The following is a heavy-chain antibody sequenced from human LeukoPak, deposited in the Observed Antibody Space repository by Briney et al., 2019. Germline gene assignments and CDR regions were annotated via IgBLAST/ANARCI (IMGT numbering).Heavy chain of an antibody. CDR3: ARRRGWVAGSQDAFDI. CDR2: IYPGDSDT. CDR1: GYSFTSYW. D-gene: IGHD2-15*01. Sequence: GESLKISCKGSGYSFTSYWIGWVRQMPGKGLEWMGIIYPGDSDTRYSPSFQGQVTISADKSISTAYLQWSSLKASDTAMYYCARRRGWVAGSQDAFDIWGQGTMVTVSS. V-gene: IGHV5-51*01. J-gene: IGHJ3*02.